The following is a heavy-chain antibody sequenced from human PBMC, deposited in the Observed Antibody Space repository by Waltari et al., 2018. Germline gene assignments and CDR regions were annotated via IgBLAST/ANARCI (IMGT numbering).Heavy chain of an antibody. CDR2: SSNTGNTI. CDR3: AREYGLRGTTLTTGY. J-gene: IGHJ4*02. Sequence: QVQLVESGGALVKPGGSLRLSCTASGFTFSDYYMTWVRQAPGKGREWIEYSSNTGNTIYSAESVRGRFFNTRDNAQNSLFLQMNSLSAEDTAVYYCAREYGLRGTTLTTGYWGQGTLVTVSS. D-gene: IGHD4-4*01. V-gene: IGHV3-11*01. CDR1: GFTFSDYY.